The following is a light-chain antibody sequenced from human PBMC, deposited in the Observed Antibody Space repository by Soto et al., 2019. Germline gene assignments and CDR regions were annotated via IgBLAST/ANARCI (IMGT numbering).Light chain of an antibody. J-gene: IGLJ3*02. Sequence: QSALTQPPSVSGAPGQRVPISCTGSSSNIGADYDVHWYQQLPGTAPKLLIYGNSNRPSGVPDRFSGSKSGTSASLAITGLQAEDEADYYCQSYDSSLSAVVFGGGTKVTVL. CDR2: GNS. V-gene: IGLV1-40*01. CDR1: SSNIGADYD. CDR3: QSYDSSLSAVV.